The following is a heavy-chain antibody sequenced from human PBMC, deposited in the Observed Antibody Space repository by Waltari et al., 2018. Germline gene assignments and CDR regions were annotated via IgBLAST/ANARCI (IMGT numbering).Heavy chain of an antibody. J-gene: IGHJ6*03. CDR2: IYHSGST. CDR3: VTSTSTVTSGFYYYYMDV. Sequence: HVQLQESGPGLVKPSETLSLTCTVSGYSISSGYYWGWIRQPPGKGLEWIGSIYHSGSTNYNPSLKSRVTLSVDTSKNLFSLKLNSVTAADTAVYYCVTSTSTVTSGFYYYYMDVWAKGTTVTVSS. CDR1: GYSISSGYY. D-gene: IGHD4-17*01. V-gene: IGHV4-38-2*02.